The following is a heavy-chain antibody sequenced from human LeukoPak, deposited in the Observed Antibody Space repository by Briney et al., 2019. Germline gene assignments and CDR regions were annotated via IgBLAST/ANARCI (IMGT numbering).Heavy chain of an antibody. D-gene: IGHD3-22*01. CDR1: GGSISPYY. CDR2: IYYSGST. J-gene: IGHJ3*02. Sequence: SETLSLTCTVSGGSISPYYWSWIRQPPGKGLEWIGYIYYSGSTNYNPSLKSRVTISVDTSKNQFSLKLSSVTAADTAVYYCARVGGYYDSSGYYLIHAFDIWGQGTMVAVSS. CDR3: ARVGGYYDSSGYYLIHAFDI. V-gene: IGHV4-59*08.